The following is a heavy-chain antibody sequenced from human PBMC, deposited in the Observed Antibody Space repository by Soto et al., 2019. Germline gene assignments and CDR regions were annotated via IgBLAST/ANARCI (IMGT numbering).Heavy chain of an antibody. CDR3: ARDLYGVFDY. J-gene: IGHJ4*02. V-gene: IGHV3-7*05. CDR1: GFTFSNYY. CDR2: IKQDGSEN. Sequence: EVQLVESGGDLVQPGGSLRLSCAASGFTFSNYYMTWVRQAPGKGLEWVANIKQDGSENYYVDSVWGRFTISRDNAKKSLYLQMNTLRAEDTAVYYCARDLYGVFDYWGQGTLVTVSS. D-gene: IGHD4-17*01.